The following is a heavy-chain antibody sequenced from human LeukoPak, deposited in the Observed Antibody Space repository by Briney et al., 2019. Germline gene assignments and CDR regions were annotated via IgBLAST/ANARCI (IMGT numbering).Heavy chain of an antibody. D-gene: IGHD2-2*01. CDR3: AKDGCSSTSCPYYYYYYMDV. CDR2: ISYDGSNK. J-gene: IGHJ6*03. CDR1: GFTFSSYG. Sequence: GRSLRLSCAASGFTFSSYGMHWVRQAPGKGLEWVAVISYDGSNKYYADSVKGRFTISRDNSKNTLYLQMNSLRAEDTAVHYCAKDGCSSTSCPYYYYYYMDVWGKGTTVTVS. V-gene: IGHV3-30*18.